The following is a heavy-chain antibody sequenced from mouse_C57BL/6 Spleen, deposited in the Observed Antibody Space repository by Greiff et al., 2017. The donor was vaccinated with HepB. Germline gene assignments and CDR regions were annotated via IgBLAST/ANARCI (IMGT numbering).Heavy chain of an antibody. D-gene: IGHD2-5*01. CDR1: GYTFTSYT. V-gene: IGHV1-4*01. CDR3: ARDYSNYYAMGY. Sequence: VQLQQSGAELARPGASVKMSCKASGYTFTSYTMHWVKQRPGQGLEWIGYINPSSGYTKYNQKFKDKATLTADKSSSTAYMQLSSLTSKDAAVYYVARDYSNYYAMGYWGQGTSVTVSS. J-gene: IGHJ4*01. CDR2: INPSSGYT.